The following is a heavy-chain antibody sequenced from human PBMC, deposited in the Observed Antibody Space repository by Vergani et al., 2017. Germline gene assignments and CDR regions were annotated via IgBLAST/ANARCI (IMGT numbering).Heavy chain of an antibody. Sequence: EVQLVESGGGLVQPGGSLRLSCAASGFTFSSYSMNWVRQAPGKGLEWVSYISSSSSTIYYADSVKGRFTISRDNAKNSLYLQMNSLRAEDTAGYYCARDMWTYSSGCSDYWGQGTLVTVSS. D-gene: IGHD6-19*01. V-gene: IGHV3-48*01. CDR1: GFTFSSYS. CDR3: ARDMWTYSSGCSDY. CDR2: ISSSSSTI. J-gene: IGHJ4*02.